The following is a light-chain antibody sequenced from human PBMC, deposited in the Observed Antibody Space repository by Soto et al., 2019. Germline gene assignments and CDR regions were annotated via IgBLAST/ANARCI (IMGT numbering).Light chain of an antibody. CDR3: QQYGRTSWT. CDR2: GAS. Sequence: EIVLTQSPGTLSLSPGEGATLSCRASQSVSTNFFAWYQQKPGQAPRLLIYGASTRATGIPDRLSGSGSGTDVTLTISRLEPEDFGVYYCQQYGRTSWTFGQGTKVEI. V-gene: IGKV3-20*01. CDR1: QSVSTNF. J-gene: IGKJ1*01.